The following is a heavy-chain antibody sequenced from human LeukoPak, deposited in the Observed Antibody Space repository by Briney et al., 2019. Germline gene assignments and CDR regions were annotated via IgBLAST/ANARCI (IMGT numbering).Heavy chain of an antibody. V-gene: IGHV4-4*07. D-gene: IGHD6-13*01. J-gene: IGHJ3*02. CDR1: GGSISSYY. Sequence: SETLSLTCTVSGGSISSYYWSWIRQPAGKGLEWIGRIYTSGSTNYNPSLKSRVTMSVDTSKNQFSLKLSSVTAADTAVYYCARDLYSSIWALGAFDIWAKGQWSASLQ. CDR2: IYTSGST. CDR3: ARDLYSSIWALGAFDI.